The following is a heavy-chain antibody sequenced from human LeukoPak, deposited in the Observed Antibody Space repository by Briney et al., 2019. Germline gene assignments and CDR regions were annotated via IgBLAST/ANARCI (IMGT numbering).Heavy chain of an antibody. Sequence: PSQTLSLTCTVSGGSISSGGYYWSWIRQHPGKGLEWIGYIYYSGSTYYNPSLKRRVTISVDTSKNQFLLKLSSVTGEDTAVYYCAGNILTGYYIGHGMDVWGQGTTVTVSS. V-gene: IGHV4-31*03. D-gene: IGHD3-9*01. CDR1: GGSISSGGYY. CDR3: AGNILTGYYIGHGMDV. CDR2: IYYSGST. J-gene: IGHJ6*02.